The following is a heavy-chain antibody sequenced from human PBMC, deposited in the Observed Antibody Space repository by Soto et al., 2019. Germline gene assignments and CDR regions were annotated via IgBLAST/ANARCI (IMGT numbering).Heavy chain of an antibody. CDR2: ISGSGDRT. D-gene: IGHD3-10*01. V-gene: IGHV3-23*01. J-gene: IGHJ4*02. CDR3: AKSFRSGLQCFGALSAVDL. Sequence: EVQVLESGGGFVQPGGSLRLSCAASGYTFRSYAMSWDRQAPGKGLEWVSAISGSGDRTYYQDSEKGRFTISRDNSKNTLYLQMNSLRAEDTAVYYCAKSFRSGLQCFGALSAVDLWGQGTLVAVSS. CDR1: GYTFRSYA.